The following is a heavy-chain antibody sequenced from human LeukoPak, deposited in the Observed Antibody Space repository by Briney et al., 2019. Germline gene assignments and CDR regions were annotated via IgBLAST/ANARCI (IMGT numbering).Heavy chain of an antibody. V-gene: IGHV3-23*01. Sequence: GGSLRLSCAVSGITFSSYTMSWVRQAPGKGLEWVSAISGSGDSTYYAGSVKGRFTISRDNSKNTLYLQMNSLRAEDTAVYYCAREGVVAYDAFDIWGQGTMVTVSS. D-gene: IGHD3-22*01. CDR1: GITFSSYT. CDR2: ISGSGDST. CDR3: AREGVVAYDAFDI. J-gene: IGHJ3*02.